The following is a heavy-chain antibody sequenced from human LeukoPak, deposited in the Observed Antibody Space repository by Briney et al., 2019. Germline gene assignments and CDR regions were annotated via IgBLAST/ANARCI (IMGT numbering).Heavy chain of an antibody. CDR3: AGLASYYGSGSYYPFDY. J-gene: IGHJ4*02. Sequence: GGSLRLSCAASGFTFSSYSMNWVRQAPGKGLEWVSSISSSSSYMYSADSVKGRFTISRDNAKNSLYLQMSSLRAEDTAVYYCAGLASYYGSGSYYPFDYWGQRTLVTVSS. CDR2: ISSSSSYM. CDR1: GFTFSSYS. D-gene: IGHD3-10*01. V-gene: IGHV3-21*01.